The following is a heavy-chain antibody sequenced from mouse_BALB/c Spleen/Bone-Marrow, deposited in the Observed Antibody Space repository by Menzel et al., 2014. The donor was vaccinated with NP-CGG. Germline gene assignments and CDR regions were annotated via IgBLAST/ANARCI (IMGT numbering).Heavy chain of an antibody. V-gene: IGHV5-2*01. CDR2: INSDGGST. Sequence: EVQGVESGGGLVQPGESLKLSCESNEYEFPSHDMSWVRKTPEKRLELVAAINSDGGSTYYPDTMERRFIISRDNSKKTLYLQMSSLRPEDTAFYYCARHGDYYGSSLFAYWGQGTLITVSA. J-gene: IGHJ3*01. CDR3: ARHGDYYGSSLFAY. CDR1: EYEFPSHD. D-gene: IGHD1-1*01.